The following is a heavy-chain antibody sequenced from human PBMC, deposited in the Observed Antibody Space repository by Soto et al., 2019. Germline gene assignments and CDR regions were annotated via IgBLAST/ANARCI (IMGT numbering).Heavy chain of an antibody. J-gene: IGHJ5*02. CDR2: INHSGRT. D-gene: IGHD2-2*01. Sequence: QVQLQQWGAGLLKPSETLSLTCAVYGGSFSGYYWSWIRQPPGKGLEWIGEINHSGRTNYNPSLNGRVTRSVDPSKNQFSLKLSSVTAADTAVYYCASTPREYCSSTSCRLKYDWCDPWGQGTLVTVSS. CDR1: GGSFSGYY. V-gene: IGHV4-34*01. CDR3: ASTPREYCSSTSCRLKYDWCDP.